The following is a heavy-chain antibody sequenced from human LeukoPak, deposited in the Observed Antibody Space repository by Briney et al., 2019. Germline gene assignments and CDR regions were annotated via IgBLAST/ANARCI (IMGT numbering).Heavy chain of an antibody. Sequence: PSETLSLTCTVFGGSISSYYWSWIRQPPGKELEWIGSIYYSGSTYCNPSLKSRVTISLDTSRTQFSLKLTSVTAADTAVYYCARHTGWLRGVDYWGQGTLVTVSS. CDR1: GGSISSYY. J-gene: IGHJ4*02. CDR2: IYYSGST. D-gene: IGHD5-12*01. CDR3: ARHTGWLRGVDY. V-gene: IGHV4-59*08.